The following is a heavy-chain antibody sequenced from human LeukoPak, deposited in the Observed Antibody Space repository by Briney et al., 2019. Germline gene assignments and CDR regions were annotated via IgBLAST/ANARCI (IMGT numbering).Heavy chain of an antibody. Sequence: PSQTLSLSCTVSGGSISSGGYYWSWIRQHPGKGLEWIGYIYYSGSTYYNPSLKSRVTISVDTSKNQFSLKLSSVTAADTAVYYCARETYGTALDYWGQGTLVTVSS. D-gene: IGHD3-10*01. CDR1: GGSISSGGYY. CDR2: IYYSGST. V-gene: IGHV4-31*03. J-gene: IGHJ4*02. CDR3: ARETYGTALDY.